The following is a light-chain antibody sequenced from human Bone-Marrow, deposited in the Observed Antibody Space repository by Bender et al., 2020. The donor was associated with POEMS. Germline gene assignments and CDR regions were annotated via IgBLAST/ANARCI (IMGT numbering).Light chain of an antibody. V-gene: IGLV1-44*01. CDR3: AAWDNSLKTWV. CDR2: INN. CDR1: SSNIGTNP. Sequence: ELTQPPSVSVSPGQRVTISCSGSSSNIGTNPVNWYQQLPGTAPKLLIYINNQRPSGVPDRFSGSKSGTSASLAISGLQSDDEADYYCAAWDNSLKTWVFGGGTKLTVL. J-gene: IGLJ3*02.